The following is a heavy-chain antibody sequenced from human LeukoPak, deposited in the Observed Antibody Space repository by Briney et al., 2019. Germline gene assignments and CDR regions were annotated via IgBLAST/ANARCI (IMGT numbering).Heavy chain of an antibody. Sequence: SETLSLTCAVSGVSLNGYYWAWIRQPPGKGLEWIGSVYHSGSTYYSPSLESRVTISIDTSRNKFSLKLNSVTAADTAFYFCARDGLVVPKYWGQGILVTVSS. V-gene: IGHV4-38-2*02. J-gene: IGHJ4*02. CDR2: VYHSGST. CDR1: GVSLNGYY. CDR3: ARDGLVVPKY. D-gene: IGHD2-2*01.